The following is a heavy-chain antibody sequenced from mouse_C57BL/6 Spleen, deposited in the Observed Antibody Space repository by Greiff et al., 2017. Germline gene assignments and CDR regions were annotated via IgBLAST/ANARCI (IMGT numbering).Heavy chain of an antibody. D-gene: IGHD2-3*01. J-gene: IGHJ2*01. V-gene: IGHV1-61*01. Sequence: VQLQQPGAELVRPGSSVKLSCKASGYTFTSYWMDWVKQRPGQGLEWIGNIYPSDSETHYNQKFKDKATLTVDKSSSTAYMQLSSLTSEDSAVYYCARKGWPYYFDYWGQGTTLTVSS. CDR1: GYTFTSYW. CDR2: IYPSDSET. CDR3: ARKGWPYYFDY.